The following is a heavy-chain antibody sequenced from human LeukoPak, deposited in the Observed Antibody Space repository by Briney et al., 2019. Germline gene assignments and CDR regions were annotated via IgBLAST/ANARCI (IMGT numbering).Heavy chain of an antibody. D-gene: IGHD3-22*01. V-gene: IGHV1-69*02. J-gene: IGHJ4*02. Sequence: ASVKVSCKASGYTFTGYYMHWVRQAPGQGLEWMGRIIPILGIANYAQKFQGRVTITADKSTSTAYMELSSLRSEDTAVYYCARSYYDSSGLDYWGQGTLVTVSS. CDR1: GYTFTGYY. CDR3: ARSYYDSSGLDY. CDR2: IIPILGIA.